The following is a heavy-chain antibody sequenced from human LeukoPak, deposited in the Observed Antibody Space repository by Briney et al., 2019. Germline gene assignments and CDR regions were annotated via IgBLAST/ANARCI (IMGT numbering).Heavy chain of an antibody. CDR2: IYYSGST. CDR3: ARRMASGTEFDY. V-gene: IGHV4-59*08. Sequence: SETLPLTCTVSGGSISSYYWSWIRQPPRKGLERVWYIYYSGSTNYNPSLKSRVTISVDTSKTQFSLKLSSVTAADTAVDYCARRMASGTEFDYWGQGTLVTVSS. J-gene: IGHJ4*02. CDR1: GGSISSYY. D-gene: IGHD1-1*01.